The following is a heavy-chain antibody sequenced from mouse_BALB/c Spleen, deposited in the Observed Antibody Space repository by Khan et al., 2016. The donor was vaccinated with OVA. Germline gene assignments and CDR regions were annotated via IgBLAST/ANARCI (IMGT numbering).Heavy chain of an antibody. CDR1: GFSLTSYA. J-gene: IGHJ2*01. V-gene: IGHV2-9*02. Sequence: QVQLQQSGPGLVAPSQSLSITCTVTGFSLTSYAIHWIRQPPGKGLELLGVIWAGGSTNYNSALMSRLSISKDNSKSQVFLKMNSLQTHDTAIYYCARNREPDYFDYWGQGTTLTVSS. CDR3: ARNREPDYFDY. CDR2: IWAGGST.